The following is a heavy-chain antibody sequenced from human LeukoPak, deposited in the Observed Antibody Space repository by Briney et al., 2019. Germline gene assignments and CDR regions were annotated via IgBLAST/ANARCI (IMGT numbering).Heavy chain of an antibody. Sequence: GGSLRLSCAASGFTFSSYGMHWVRQAPGKGLDWVAIIWYDGSNKYYADSVKGRFTISRDNSKNTLYLQMNSLRAEDTANYYCAKDPPSFHHWGQGTLVTVSS. CDR2: IWYDGSNK. CDR1: GFTFSSYG. V-gene: IGHV3-33*06. J-gene: IGHJ1*01. CDR3: AKDPPSFHH.